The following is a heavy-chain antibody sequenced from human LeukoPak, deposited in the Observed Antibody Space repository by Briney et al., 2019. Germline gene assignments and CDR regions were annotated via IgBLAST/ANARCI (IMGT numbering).Heavy chain of an antibody. Sequence: ASVKVSCKASGGTFSSYAISWVRQAPGQGLERMGRIIPIFGIANYAQKFQGRVTITADKSTSTAYMELSSLRSEDTAVYYCALRYCSGGSCYSGAWFDPWGQGTLVTVSS. CDR2: IIPIFGIA. J-gene: IGHJ5*02. D-gene: IGHD2-15*01. CDR1: GGTFSSYA. CDR3: ALRYCSGGSCYSGAWFDP. V-gene: IGHV1-69*04.